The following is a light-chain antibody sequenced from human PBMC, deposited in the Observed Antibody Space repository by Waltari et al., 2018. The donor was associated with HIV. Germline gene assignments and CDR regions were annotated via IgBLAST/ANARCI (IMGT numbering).Light chain of an antibody. Sequence: DIKMTQSPSTLSASIGGRVIITCRASQSISSWLAWYQLKPGKAPKLLIYKASSLESGVPSRFSGSGSGTEFSLTISSLQPDDFATYYCQQYNNYPYTFGQGTKLELK. J-gene: IGKJ2*01. V-gene: IGKV1-5*03. CDR3: QQYNNYPYT. CDR2: KAS. CDR1: QSISSW.